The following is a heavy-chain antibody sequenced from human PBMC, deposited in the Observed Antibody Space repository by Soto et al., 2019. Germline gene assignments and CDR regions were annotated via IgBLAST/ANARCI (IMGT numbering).Heavy chain of an antibody. CDR3: TKDYYFAS. V-gene: IGHV3-48*01. Sequence: PGGSLRLSCAASGFTFSSYTMNWVRQAPGKGLEWVSYVSISSSTINYADSVKGRFTISRDNSKNTLFLQMNSLRAEDTAVYYCTKDYYFASWGQGTLVTLPS. CDR2: VSISSSTI. J-gene: IGHJ4*02. CDR1: GFTFSSYT.